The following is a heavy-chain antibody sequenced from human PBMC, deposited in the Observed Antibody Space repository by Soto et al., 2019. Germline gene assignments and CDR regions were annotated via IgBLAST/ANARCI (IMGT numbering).Heavy chain of an antibody. CDR3: AILGGGSGGSSGMEV. J-gene: IGHJ6*02. D-gene: IGHD6-19*01. V-gene: IGHV3-72*01. Sequence: EVQLVESGGGLVQPGGSLRLSCAASGLIFSDYHMDWVRQAPGKGLEWVGRIRRKANSYTTEYAASVKGRFTISRDDSKNSLYLQMNSLKSEDTAVYYCAILGGGSGGSSGMEVWGQGTTVTVSS. CDR1: GLIFSDYH. CDR2: IRRKANSYTT.